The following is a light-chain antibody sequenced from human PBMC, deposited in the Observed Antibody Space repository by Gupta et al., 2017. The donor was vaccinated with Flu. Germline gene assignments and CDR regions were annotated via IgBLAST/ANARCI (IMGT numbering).Light chain of an antibody. CDR2: EAY. V-gene: IGLV2-23*01. CDR1: SSDIGGFNL. J-gene: IGLJ2*01. CDR3: CSYAGSSTWI. Sequence: QSALTQPASVSGSPGQSITISCTGSSSDIGGFNLVSWYQLHPDKAPTLLIFEAYKRPSGVSNRCSGSKSGNTASLTISGLQAEDDGDYYCCSYAGSSTWIFGGGTKLTVL.